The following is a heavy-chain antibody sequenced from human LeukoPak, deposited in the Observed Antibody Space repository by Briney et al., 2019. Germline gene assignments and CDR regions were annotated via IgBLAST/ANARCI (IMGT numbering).Heavy chain of an antibody. Sequence: SETLSLTCIVSDGSITSNSYFWGWIRQPPGKGLEWIGSFSSTGRTYYNPSLKSRVTISADMSKNHFSLRLTSVTAADTAVYYCARHEDYDILTGYPPYMDVWGKGTTVTISS. J-gene: IGHJ6*03. CDR2: FSSTGRT. D-gene: IGHD3-9*01. CDR3: ARHEDYDILTGYPPYMDV. V-gene: IGHV4-39*01. CDR1: DGSITSNSYF.